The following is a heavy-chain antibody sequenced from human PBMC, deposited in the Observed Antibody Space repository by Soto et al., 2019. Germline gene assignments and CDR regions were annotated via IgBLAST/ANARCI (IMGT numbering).Heavy chain of an antibody. CDR1: GFTFRTYG. Sequence: VQLVESGGGVVQPGRSLRLSCAASGFTFRTYGMYWVRQAPGKGLEWVAVIWYDASNKYYADSVQGRFTISRDNSENPLYLQMNSLRAEDTAVYYCARGRVDGGELDLWGQGTLVTVSS. CDR3: ARGRVDGGELDL. D-gene: IGHD1-26*01. CDR2: IWYDASNK. J-gene: IGHJ4*02. V-gene: IGHV3-33*01.